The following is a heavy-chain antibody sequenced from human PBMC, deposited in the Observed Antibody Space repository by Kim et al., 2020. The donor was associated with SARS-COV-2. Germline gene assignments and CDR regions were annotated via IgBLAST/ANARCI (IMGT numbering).Heavy chain of an antibody. Sequence: GGSLRLTCVASEFTFINNSMSWVRQAPGKGLEWVSSISNTGTNTYFADSVKGRFTISRDNSKNTLYLQMNNLGAEDTAVYYCVKSPRNRANVHSDFWGQGTLVTVSS. J-gene: IGHJ4*02. CDR2: ISNTGTNT. CDR1: EFTFINNS. CDR3: VKSPRNRANVHSDF. V-gene: IGHV3-23*01.